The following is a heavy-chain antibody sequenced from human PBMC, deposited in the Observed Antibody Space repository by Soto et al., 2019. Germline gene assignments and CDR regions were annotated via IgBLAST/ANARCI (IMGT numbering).Heavy chain of an antibody. V-gene: IGHV3-53*04. CDR3: ARDDSSGWHAFDI. CDR2: IYSGGST. J-gene: IGHJ3*02. CDR1: GFTVSSNY. D-gene: IGHD6-19*01. Sequence: GGSLRLSCAVSGFTVSSNYMSWVRQAPGKGLEWVSLIYSGGSTKYADSVKGRFTISRHISKNTVYLQMNSLRPEDTAVYYCARDDSSGWHAFDIWGQGTMVTVS.